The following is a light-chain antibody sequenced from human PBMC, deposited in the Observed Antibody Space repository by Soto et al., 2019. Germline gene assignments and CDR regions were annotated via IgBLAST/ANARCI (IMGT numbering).Light chain of an antibody. Sequence: IQMTKSPSSLSASVGDRVSFTCRSGQNVGSFVNWYQQKPEKAPRHLVYATSNLQSGVPSRISGSGSGTEFTLTISSLQPEDFANYFCQQSYSAQYPFAQGTKVDIK. CDR2: ATS. CDR3: QQSYSAQYP. V-gene: IGKV1-39*01. J-gene: IGKJ2*01. CDR1: QNVGSF.